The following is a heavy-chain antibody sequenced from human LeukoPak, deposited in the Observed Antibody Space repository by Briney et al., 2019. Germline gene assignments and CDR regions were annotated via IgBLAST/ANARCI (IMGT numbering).Heavy chain of an antibody. Sequence: GGSLRLSCAASGFTFSSYAMSWVRQAPGKGLEWVSAISGSGGSTYYVDSVKGRFTISRDDSKNTLYLQMKSLRAEDTAVYYCARGSCRGSTSCYLDYWGQGTLVTVSS. CDR3: ARGSCRGSTSCYLDY. D-gene: IGHD2-2*01. CDR1: GFTFSSYA. J-gene: IGHJ4*02. CDR2: ISGSGGST. V-gene: IGHV3-23*01.